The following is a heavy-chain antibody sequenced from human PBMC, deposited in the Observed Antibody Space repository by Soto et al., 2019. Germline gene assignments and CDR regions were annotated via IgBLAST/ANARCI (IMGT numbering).Heavy chain of an antibody. V-gene: IGHV4-34*01. Sequence: QVQLQQWGAGLLKPSETLSLTCAVYGGSFSGYYWSWIRQPPGKGLEWIGEINHSGSTNYNPSLKMWATISVDTSKNHFSLKLSSVTAADTAVYYCARGATRSTMVRSRFDPWGQGTLVTVSS. CDR3: ARGATRSTMVRSRFDP. D-gene: IGHD3-10*01. J-gene: IGHJ5*02. CDR1: GGSFSGYY. CDR2: INHSGST.